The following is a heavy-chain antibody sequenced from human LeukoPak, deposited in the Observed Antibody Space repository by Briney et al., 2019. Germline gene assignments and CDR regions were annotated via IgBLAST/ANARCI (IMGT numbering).Heavy chain of an antibody. J-gene: IGHJ4*02. V-gene: IGHV1-8*01. Sequence: ASVRASCEASGYTFTSYDINWVRQATGQGLEWMGWMNPNSGNTGYAQKFQGRVTMTRNTSISTAYMELSSLRSEDTAVYYCAIVAARLIGYWGQGTLVTVSS. D-gene: IGHD6-6*01. CDR3: AIVAARLIGY. CDR1: GYTFTSYD. CDR2: MNPNSGNT.